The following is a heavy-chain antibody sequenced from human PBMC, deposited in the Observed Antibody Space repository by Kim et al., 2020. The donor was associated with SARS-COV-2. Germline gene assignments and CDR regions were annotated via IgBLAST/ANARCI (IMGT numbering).Heavy chain of an antibody. D-gene: IGHD4-17*01. J-gene: IGHJ4*02. Sequence: GVSLRLSCAASGFTVSSNYMSWVRQAPGKGLEWVSVIYSGGSTYYADSVKGRFTISRDNSKNTLYLQMNSLRAEDTAVYYCARDRVDDYGDYVDYWGQGTLVTVSS. CDR1: GFTVSSNY. CDR3: ARDRVDDYGDYVDY. CDR2: IYSGGST. V-gene: IGHV3-53*01.